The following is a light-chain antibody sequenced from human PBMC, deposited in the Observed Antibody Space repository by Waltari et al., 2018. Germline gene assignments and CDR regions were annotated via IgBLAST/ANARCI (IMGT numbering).Light chain of an antibody. Sequence: QSVLTQPPSVSGAPGQRVTISCTGSSSNIGAGYDVPWYQQLPGTAHKLLIYGNSNRPSGVPDRCSGSKSGTSASLAIAGLQAEDEGDYYCQSYDSSLSVFGTGTKVTVL. CDR3: QSYDSSLSV. CDR2: GNS. V-gene: IGLV1-40*01. J-gene: IGLJ1*01. CDR1: SSNIGAGYD.